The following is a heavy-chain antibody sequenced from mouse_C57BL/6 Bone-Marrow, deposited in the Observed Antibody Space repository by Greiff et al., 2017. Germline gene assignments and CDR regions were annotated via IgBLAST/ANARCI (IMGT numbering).Heavy chain of an antibody. V-gene: IGHV5-6*01. CDR1: GFTFSSYG. CDR2: ISSGGSYT. D-gene: IGHD2-12*01. Sequence: EVKLQESGGDLVKPGGSLKLSCAASGFTFSSYGMSWVRQTPDTRLAWVATISSGGSYTYYPDSVKGRFTISRDNAKNTLYLQMSSLKSEDTAMYYCARKGLENFTWWGEGTTLTVSS. J-gene: IGHJ2*01. CDR3: ARKGLENFTW.